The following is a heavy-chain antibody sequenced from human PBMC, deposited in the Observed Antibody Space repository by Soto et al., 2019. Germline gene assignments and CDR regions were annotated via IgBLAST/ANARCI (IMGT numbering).Heavy chain of an antibody. CDR2: INAGNGNT. V-gene: IGHV1-3*01. J-gene: IGHJ4*02. Sequence: QVQLVQSGAEVKKPGASVKVSGKASGYTFTNYAIDWVRQAPGQRLEWMGWINAGNGNTKYSQKFLGRVTITRDTSASTAYMELSSLRSEDTAVYYCARDMGFGLSDYWGQGILVTVSS. D-gene: IGHD3-10*01. CDR1: GYTFTNYA. CDR3: ARDMGFGLSDY.